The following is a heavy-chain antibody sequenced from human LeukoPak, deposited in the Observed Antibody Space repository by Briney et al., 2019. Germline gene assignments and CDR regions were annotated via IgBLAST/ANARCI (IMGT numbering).Heavy chain of an antibody. J-gene: IGHJ4*02. V-gene: IGHV4-30-4*01. CDR1: GGSISSGDYY. Sequence: SQTLSLTCTVSGGSISSGDYYWSWIRQPPGKGLEWIGYIYYSGSTYYNPSPKSRVTISVDTSKNQFSLKLSSVTAADTAVYYCARQRNYYDSSGYDYWGQGTLVTVSS. D-gene: IGHD3-22*01. CDR2: IYYSGST. CDR3: ARQRNYYDSSGYDY.